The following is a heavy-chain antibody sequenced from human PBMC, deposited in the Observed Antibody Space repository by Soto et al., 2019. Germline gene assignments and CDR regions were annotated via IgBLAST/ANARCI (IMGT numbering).Heavy chain of an antibody. CDR3: AKELGEYCSGGSCYYFDY. CDR2: ISYDGSNK. CDR1: GFTFSTYG. J-gene: IGHJ4*02. Sequence: QVQLVESGGGVVQPGRSLRLSCAASGFTFSTYGMHWVRQAPGKGLEWVAVISYDGSNKYYTDSVKGRFTISRDNSKNTLFMQMNSLRAEDTALYYCAKELGEYCSGGSCYYFDYWGQGTLVTVSS. V-gene: IGHV3-30*18. D-gene: IGHD2-15*01.